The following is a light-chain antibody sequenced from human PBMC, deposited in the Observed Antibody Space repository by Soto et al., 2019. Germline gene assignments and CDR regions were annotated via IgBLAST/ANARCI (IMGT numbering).Light chain of an antibody. CDR3: MPPLPTRT. CDR1: QSLVHSDGIAY. V-gene: IGKV2-30*02. Sequence: DVVMTQSPLSLPVTLGQPASISCRSNQSLVHSDGIAYFSWFQKRTXXXTXXXXXXVSNRDSAVPARFSGSGQGTDFALKISRLEAEDVGVYYRMPPLPTRTFGQGTKGDI. CDR2: XVS. J-gene: IGKJ1*01.